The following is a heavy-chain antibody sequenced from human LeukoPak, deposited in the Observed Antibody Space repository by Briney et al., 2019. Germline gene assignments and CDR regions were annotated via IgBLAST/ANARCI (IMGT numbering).Heavy chain of an antibody. D-gene: IGHD5-18*01. V-gene: IGHV1-69*01. J-gene: IGHJ4*02. CDR3: ARVRIQLWAYDY. CDR2: IIPIFGTA. CDR1: GGTFSSYV. Sequence: GSSVKVSCKASGGTFSSYVISWVRQAPGQGLEWMGGIIPIFGTANYAQKFQGRVTITADESTSTAYKELSSLRSEDTAVYYCARVRIQLWAYDYWGQGTLVTVSS.